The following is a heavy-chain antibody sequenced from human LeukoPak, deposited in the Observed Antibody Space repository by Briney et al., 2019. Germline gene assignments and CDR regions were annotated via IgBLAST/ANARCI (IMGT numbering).Heavy chain of an antibody. J-gene: IGHJ3*02. V-gene: IGHV4-4*07. D-gene: IGHD3-22*01. Sequence: SHTLSLTCTVSGGSISRYYWSCIRQPARKGLEWIGRIYTSGSTNYNPSLKSRVTISVDTSKNQFSLKVSSVTAADTAVYYCASLTTADAFDIWGQGTMVTVSS. CDR1: GGSISRYY. CDR2: IYTSGST. CDR3: ASLTTADAFDI.